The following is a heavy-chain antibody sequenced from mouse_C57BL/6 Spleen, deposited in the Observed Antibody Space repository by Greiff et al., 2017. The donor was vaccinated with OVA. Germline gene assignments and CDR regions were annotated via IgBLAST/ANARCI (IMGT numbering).Heavy chain of an antibody. D-gene: IGHD3-3*01. CDR2: IRNKANNHAT. CDR1: GFTFSDAW. Sequence: EVQRVESGGGLVQPGGSMKLSCAASGFTFSDAWMDWVRQSPEKGLEWVAEIRNKANNHATYYAESVKGRFTISRDDSKSSVYLQMNSLRAEDTGIYYCTRRADLYYFDYWGQGTTLTVSS. J-gene: IGHJ2*01. CDR3: TRRADLYYFDY. V-gene: IGHV6-6*01.